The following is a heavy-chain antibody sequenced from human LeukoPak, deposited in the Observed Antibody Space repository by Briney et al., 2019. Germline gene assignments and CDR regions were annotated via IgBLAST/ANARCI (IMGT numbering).Heavy chain of an antibody. CDR2: ISSSSSYI. Sequence: GGSLRLSCAASRFTFSSYSMNWVRQAPGKGLEWVSSISSSSSYIYYADSVKGRFTISRDNAKNSLYLQMNSLRAEDTAVYYCARDLLPEYYYDSSGYYRALGYWGQGTLVTVSS. V-gene: IGHV3-21*01. D-gene: IGHD3-22*01. CDR1: RFTFSSYS. CDR3: ARDLLPEYYYDSSGYYRALGY. J-gene: IGHJ4*02.